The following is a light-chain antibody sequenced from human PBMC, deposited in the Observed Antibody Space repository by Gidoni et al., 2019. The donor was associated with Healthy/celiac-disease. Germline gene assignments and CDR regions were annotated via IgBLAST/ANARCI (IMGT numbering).Light chain of an antibody. V-gene: IGLV1-44*01. CDR2: SNN. CDR3: AAWDDNLDGPV. J-gene: IGLJ2*01. Sequence: QSVLTPPPSASGTPGHRVTISLSGSSSNIGSNTINWYQQLPGTAPKLLIHSNNQRPSGVPDRFSASKSGTSASLAISGLQSEDEADYYCAAWDDNLDGPVFGGGTKLTVL. CDR1: SSNIGSNT.